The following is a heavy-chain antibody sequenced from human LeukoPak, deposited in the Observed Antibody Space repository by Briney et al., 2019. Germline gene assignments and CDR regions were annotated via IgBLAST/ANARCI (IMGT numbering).Heavy chain of an antibody. CDR2: ISYDGSNK. CDR1: GFTFSSYA. D-gene: IGHD6-19*01. J-gene: IGHJ4*02. CDR3: ARSYVRGWYEVGGIDY. Sequence: GGSLRLSCAASGFTFSSYAMHWVRQAPGKGLEWVAVISYDGSNKYYADSVKGRFTISRDNSKNTLYLQMNSLRAEDTAAYYCARSYVRGWYEVGGIDYWGQGTLVTVSS. V-gene: IGHV3-30-3*01.